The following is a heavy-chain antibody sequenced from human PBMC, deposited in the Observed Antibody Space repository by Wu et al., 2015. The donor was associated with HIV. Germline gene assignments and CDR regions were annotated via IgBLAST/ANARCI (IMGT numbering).Heavy chain of an antibody. CDR1: GYTFTSYG. CDR2: ISGYNDNT. D-gene: IGHD3-10*01. Sequence: QGQLVQSGAEVKKPGASVKVSCKASGYTFTSYGISWVRQAPGQGLEWMGWISGYNDNTNYAQKVQGRVTMTTDTSTSTAYMELRSLRSDDTAVYYCARDFITMVRGVIVEYYYYGMDVWGQGTTVTVSS. J-gene: IGHJ6*02. CDR3: ARDFITMVRGVIVEYYYYGMDV. V-gene: IGHV1-18*01.